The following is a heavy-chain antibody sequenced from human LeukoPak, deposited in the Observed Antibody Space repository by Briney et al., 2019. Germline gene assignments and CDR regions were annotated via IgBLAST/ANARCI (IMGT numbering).Heavy chain of an antibody. CDR2: IWYDGSNK. V-gene: IGHV3-33*01. J-gene: IGHJ4*02. CDR3: ARDLGSGWMEGYFDY. CDR1: GFTFSSYG. D-gene: IGHD6-19*01. Sequence: GGSLRLSCAASGFTFSSYGTHWVRQAPGKGLEWVAVIWYDGSNKYYADSVKGRFTISRDNSQNTLYLQMNSLRAEDTAVYYCARDLGSGWMEGYFDYCGQGTLVTVSS.